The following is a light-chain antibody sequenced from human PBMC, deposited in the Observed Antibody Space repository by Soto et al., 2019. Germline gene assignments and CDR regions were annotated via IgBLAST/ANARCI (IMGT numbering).Light chain of an antibody. CDR3: QQYDSSPIT. Sequence: EIVMTQSPGTLSVSPGDRVTLSCRASQSVGNNLAWHQQKPGQAPRILIYAASNRATGIPDRFSGSGSGTDFTLTISRLEPEDFAVYYCQQYDSSPITFGQGTRLEIK. CDR1: QSVGNN. V-gene: IGKV3-20*01. J-gene: IGKJ5*01. CDR2: AAS.